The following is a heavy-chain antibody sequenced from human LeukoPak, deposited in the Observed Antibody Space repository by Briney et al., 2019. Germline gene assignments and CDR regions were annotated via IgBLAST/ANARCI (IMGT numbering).Heavy chain of an antibody. Sequence: ASVKVSCKASGYTFTSYGISWVRQAPGQGLEWMGGIIPIFGTANYAQKFQGRVTITADESTSTAYMELSSLRSEDTAVYYCARDMVRGVENWFDPWGQGTLVTVSS. CDR2: IIPIFGTA. D-gene: IGHD3-10*01. CDR1: GYTFTSYG. V-gene: IGHV1-69*13. J-gene: IGHJ5*02. CDR3: ARDMVRGVENWFDP.